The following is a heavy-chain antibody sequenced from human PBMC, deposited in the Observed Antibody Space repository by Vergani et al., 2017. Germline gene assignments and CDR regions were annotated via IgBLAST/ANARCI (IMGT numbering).Heavy chain of an antibody. J-gene: IGHJ5*02. V-gene: IGHV4-59*01. D-gene: IGHD4-23*01. CDR2: IYYSGST. Sequence: QVQLQGSGPGLVKPSETLSLTCTVSGGSISSYYWSWIRQPPGKGLEWIGYIYYSGSTNYNPSLKSRVTISVDTSKNQFSLKLSSVTAADTAVYYCARDPSDGGNPNWFDPWGQGTLVTVSS. CDR3: ARDPSDGGNPNWFDP. CDR1: GGSISSYY.